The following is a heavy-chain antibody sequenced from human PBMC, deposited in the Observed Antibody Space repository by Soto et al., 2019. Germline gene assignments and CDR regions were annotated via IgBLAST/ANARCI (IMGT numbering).Heavy chain of an antibody. Sequence: QVQLVQSGGEVKKPGASVKVSCKASGYSFTTYGLNWVRPAPGQGLEWLGWISPDNGNRNYAQKFQGRFTMTTDTSTSTAYMELKSLTIDDTAVYYCARDVSKGVTPGYLGQGTLVTVSS. J-gene: IGHJ4*02. CDR3: ARDVSKGVTPGY. D-gene: IGHD4-4*01. CDR1: GYSFTTYG. V-gene: IGHV1-18*04. CDR2: ISPDNGNR.